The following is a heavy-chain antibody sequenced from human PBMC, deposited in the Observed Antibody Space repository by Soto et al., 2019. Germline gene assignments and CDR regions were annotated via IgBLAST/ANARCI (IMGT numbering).Heavy chain of an antibody. CDR2: INHSGST. Sequence: SETLSLTCAVYGGSFSGYYWSWIRQPPGKGLEWIGEINHSGSTNYNPSLKSRVTILVDTSKNQFSLKLSSVTAADTAVYYCARPSITMVRGVISRWFDPWGQGTRVTVS. D-gene: IGHD3-10*01. CDR3: ARPSITMVRGVISRWFDP. V-gene: IGHV4-34*01. J-gene: IGHJ5*02. CDR1: GGSFSGYY.